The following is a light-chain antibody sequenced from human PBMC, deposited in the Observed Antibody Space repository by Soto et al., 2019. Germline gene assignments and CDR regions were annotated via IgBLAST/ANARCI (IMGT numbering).Light chain of an antibody. V-gene: IGKV1-5*03. CDR3: QHYDGYYPWT. J-gene: IGKJ1*01. Sequence: DVQMTQSPSTLSASIGDRVTITCRASQSIGQWLAWFQQKPGKAPTGLISKASSLQSGVPSRFSGSGSETEFTLTISSMQPDDFSIYYCQHYDGYYPWTFGQGTKVEVK. CDR2: KAS. CDR1: QSIGQW.